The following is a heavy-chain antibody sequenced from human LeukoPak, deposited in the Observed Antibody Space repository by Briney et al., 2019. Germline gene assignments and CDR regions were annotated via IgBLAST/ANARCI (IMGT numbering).Heavy chain of an antibody. Sequence: PSETLSLTCAVSGDSISSHNWWSWVRQAPGKGLEWIGYIYYSGRTNYNPSLKSRVTMSVDTSKNQFSLKLNSVTVADTAVYYCARGLFEVGLNFDSWGQGTLVTVSS. J-gene: IGHJ4*02. V-gene: IGHV4-4*02. CDR3: ARGLFEVGLNFDS. D-gene: IGHD1-26*01. CDR1: GDSISSHNW. CDR2: IYYSGRT.